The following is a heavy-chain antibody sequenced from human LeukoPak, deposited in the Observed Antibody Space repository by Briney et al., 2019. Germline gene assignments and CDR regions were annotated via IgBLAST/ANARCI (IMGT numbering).Heavy chain of an antibody. V-gene: IGHV4-4*07. CDR2: IYTSGST. Sequence: PSETLSLTCTVSGGSIRSYWSWIRQPAGEGLEWIGRIYTSGSTNYNPSLRSRVTISGDTSKNQFSLKLSSVTAADTAVYYCARETGELPYYSDYWGQGTLVTVSS. CDR3: ARETGELPYYSDY. D-gene: IGHD3-10*01. CDR1: GGSIRSY. J-gene: IGHJ4*02.